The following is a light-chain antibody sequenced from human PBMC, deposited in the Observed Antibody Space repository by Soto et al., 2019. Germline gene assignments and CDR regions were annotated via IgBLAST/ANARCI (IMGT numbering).Light chain of an antibody. CDR1: QSISSW. CDR3: QQYNSYWT. Sequence: DIQMTQSPSTLSASVGDRVTITCRASQSISSWLAWYQQKPGKAPKLLIYKASSLESGVPSRFSGSGTGTECTLTISSLQPDYFATYYCQQYNSYWTCGQGTKVEIK. CDR2: KAS. J-gene: IGKJ1*01. V-gene: IGKV1-5*03.